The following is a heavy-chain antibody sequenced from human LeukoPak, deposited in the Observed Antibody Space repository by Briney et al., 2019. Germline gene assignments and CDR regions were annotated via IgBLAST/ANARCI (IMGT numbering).Heavy chain of an antibody. CDR3: AREGNSGWRDDGFDI. J-gene: IGHJ3*02. Sequence: GGSLRLSCAASGXIFSSYWMHWVRQAPGKGLVWVSRIHSDGSDTTYADSVKGRFTISRDNAKNTLYLQMNSLRAEDTAVYYCAREGNSGWRDDGFDIWGQGTMVTVSS. CDR1: GXIFSSYW. CDR2: IHSDGSDT. V-gene: IGHV3-74*01. D-gene: IGHD6-19*01.